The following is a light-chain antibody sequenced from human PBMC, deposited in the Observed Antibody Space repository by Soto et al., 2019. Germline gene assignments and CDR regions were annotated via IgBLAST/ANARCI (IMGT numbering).Light chain of an antibody. V-gene: IGLV2-8*01. CDR3: TSYAGGNNV. CDR1: SSDVGCYNY. Sequence: QSALTQPPSASGSPGQSVTISCTGTSSDVGCYNYVSWYQQHPGKVPKLMVYEVNKRPSGVPDRFSGSKSGNTASLTVSGLHAEDEADYYCTSYAGGNNVFGTGTKLTVL. J-gene: IGLJ1*01. CDR2: EVN.